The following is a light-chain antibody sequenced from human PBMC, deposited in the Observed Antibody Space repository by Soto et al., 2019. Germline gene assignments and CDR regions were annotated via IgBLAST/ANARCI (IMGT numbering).Light chain of an antibody. CDR1: QSVSSSY. J-gene: IGKJ4*01. V-gene: IGKV3-20*01. Sequence: EIVLTQSPVTLSLSPGERATLSCRASQSVSSSYLAWYQQKPGQAPRLLIYGASSRATGIPDTFSGSGPETHITLPISRLEPEDFAVYYCQQYGSSHLTFGGGTKVEIK. CDR2: GAS. CDR3: QQYGSSHLT.